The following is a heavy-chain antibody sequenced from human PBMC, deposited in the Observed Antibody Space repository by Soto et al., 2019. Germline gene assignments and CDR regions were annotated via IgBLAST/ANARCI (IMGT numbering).Heavy chain of an antibody. V-gene: IGHV1-18*01. J-gene: IGHJ4*02. CDR2: ISAYNGNT. CDR3: ARDRRDYGDYGIIDY. Sequence: QVQLVQSGAEVKKPGASVKVSCKASGYTFTSYGISWVRQAPGQGLEWMGWISAYNGNTNYAQKLQGRVTMTTDTSTSTAYMEMRSLRSDDTAVYYCARDRRDYGDYGIIDYWGQGTLVTVSS. D-gene: IGHD4-17*01. CDR1: GYTFTSYG.